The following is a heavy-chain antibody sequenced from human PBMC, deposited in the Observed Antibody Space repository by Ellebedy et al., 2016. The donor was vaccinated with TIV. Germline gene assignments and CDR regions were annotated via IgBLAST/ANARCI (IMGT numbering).Heavy chain of an antibody. CDR3: AIGVDGFSHSFDH. CDR1: GDSTRNGGYY. J-gene: IGHJ4*02. Sequence: MPSETLSLTCTVSGDSTRNGGYYCSCIRQHPGKGLEWIGYINHSGITRYDPSLKSRVSTSVDTSQNQFSLKLRSVTATDTAVYYCAIGVDGFSHSFDHWGQGTLVTVSS. V-gene: IGHV4-31*03. D-gene: IGHD5-24*01. CDR2: INHSGIT.